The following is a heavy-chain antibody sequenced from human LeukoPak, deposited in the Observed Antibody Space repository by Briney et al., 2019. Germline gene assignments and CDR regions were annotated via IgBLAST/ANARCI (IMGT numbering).Heavy chain of an antibody. J-gene: IGHJ6*04. CDR1: GFTFSGYW. CDR2: IKQGGSEK. CDR3: ARDRGFGQADV. V-gene: IGHV3-7*01. D-gene: IGHD3-10*01. Sequence: GGSLTLSCAASGFTFSGYWMSWLRQAPGKGLEWVANIKQGGSEKYYVDSVKGRFTISRDNAKNSLYLQMNSLRAEDTAVYYCARDRGFGQADVWGKGTTVTVSS.